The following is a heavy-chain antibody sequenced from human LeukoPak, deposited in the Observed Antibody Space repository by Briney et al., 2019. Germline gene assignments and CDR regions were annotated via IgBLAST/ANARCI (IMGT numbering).Heavy chain of an antibody. CDR1: GFTFGDYA. Sequence: GGSLRLSCTASGFTFGDYAMSWFRQAPGKGLEWVGFIRSKAYGGTIEYAASVKGRFTISRDDYKRVAYMQMNSLKTEDTAVYYSTRTRTYYYDSSGYYSQGYWGQGTLVTVSS. CDR2: IRSKAYGGTI. V-gene: IGHV3-49*03. CDR3: TRTRTYYYDSSGYYSQGY. J-gene: IGHJ4*02. D-gene: IGHD3-22*01.